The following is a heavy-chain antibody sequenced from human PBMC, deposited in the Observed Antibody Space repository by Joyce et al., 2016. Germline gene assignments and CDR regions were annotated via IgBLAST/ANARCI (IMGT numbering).Heavy chain of an antibody. CDR2: ISTSGSKI. J-gene: IGHJ4*02. CDR1: GFTFRSYE. V-gene: IGHV3-48*03. Sequence: EVQLVESGGGLEQPGGSLRLSCAASGFTFRSYEMHWVRQAPGKGLEWVAYISTSGSKIYYSDAVKGRFTISRDNAKNLLYLQMNSLTAEDTAVYYCARDGGFLECLTFDYWGQGTPVTVSS. D-gene: IGHD3-3*01. CDR3: ARDGGFLECLTFDY.